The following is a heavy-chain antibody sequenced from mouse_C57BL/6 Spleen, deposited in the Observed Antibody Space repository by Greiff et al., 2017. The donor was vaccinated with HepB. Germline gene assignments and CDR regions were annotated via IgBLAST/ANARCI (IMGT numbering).Heavy chain of an antibody. D-gene: IGHD1-1*01. CDR1: GFNIKNTY. CDR2: IDPANGNT. V-gene: IGHV14-3*01. Sequence: EVKLQESVAELVRPGASVKLSCTASGFNIKNTYMHWVKQRPEQGLEWIGRIDPANGNTKYAPKFQGKATITADTSSNTAYLQLSSLTSEDTAIYYGASSITTVVPAYFDYWGQGTTLTVSS. CDR3: ASSITTVVPAYFDY. J-gene: IGHJ2*01.